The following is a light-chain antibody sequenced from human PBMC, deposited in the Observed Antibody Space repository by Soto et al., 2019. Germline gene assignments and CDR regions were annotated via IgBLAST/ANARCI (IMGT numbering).Light chain of an antibody. CDR3: QQYYRPCT. CDR1: QSVLYSSNNKNY. J-gene: IGKJ1*01. V-gene: IGKV4-1*01. Sequence: IVMTQSPDSLAVSLGERATINCKSSQSVLYSSNNKNYLAWYQQKPGQPPKLLIYWASTRESGVPDRFSGSGSGTDFTLTVSSLQAEDVAVYYGQQYYRPCTFGQGTKVEIK. CDR2: WAS.